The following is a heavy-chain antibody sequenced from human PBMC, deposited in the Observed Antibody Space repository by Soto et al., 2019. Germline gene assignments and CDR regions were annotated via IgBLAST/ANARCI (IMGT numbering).Heavy chain of an antibody. CDR3: ARARLRAVYAFDI. CDR1: GGSVSGGAYY. J-gene: IGHJ3*02. Sequence: SETLSVTCTVSGGSVSGGAYYWTWIRQRPGKGLEWIGYIYYSGSTYYSPSLKSRLSISLDTSKNQFSLRLSSVTAADTAMYYCARARLRAVYAFDIWGQGTMGTVSS. D-gene: IGHD5-12*01. CDR2: IYYSGST. V-gene: IGHV4-31*03.